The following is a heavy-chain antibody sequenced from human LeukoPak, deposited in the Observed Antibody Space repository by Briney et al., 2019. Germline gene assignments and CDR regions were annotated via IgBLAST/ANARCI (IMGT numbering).Heavy chain of an antibody. J-gene: IGHJ3*01. Sequence: SVKVSCKASEGTFSTYDINWVRLAPGQGLEWMGRIMPILTEIKYAQKFQGRVTISADKYTGTAYMELRRLRSEDTAVYYCARSGAKYYDYVWGNYRPNDAFDVWGQGTVVTVSS. CDR3: ARSGAKYYDYVWGNYRPNDAFDV. CDR1: EGTFSTYD. CDR2: IMPILTEI. V-gene: IGHV1-69*04. D-gene: IGHD3-16*02.